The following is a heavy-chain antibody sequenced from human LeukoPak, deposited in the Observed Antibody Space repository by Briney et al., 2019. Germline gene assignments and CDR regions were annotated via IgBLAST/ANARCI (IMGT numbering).Heavy chain of an antibody. CDR3: AKDWGPYSSSDVPYDY. CDR2: ISYDGSNK. D-gene: IGHD6-6*01. J-gene: IGHJ4*02. Sequence: GGSLRLSCAASGFTFSSYGMHRVRQAPGKGLEWVAVISYDGSNKYYADSVKGRFTISRDNSKNTLYLQMNSLRAEDTAVYYCAKDWGPYSSSDVPYDYWGQGTLVTVSS. V-gene: IGHV3-30*18. CDR1: GFTFSSYG.